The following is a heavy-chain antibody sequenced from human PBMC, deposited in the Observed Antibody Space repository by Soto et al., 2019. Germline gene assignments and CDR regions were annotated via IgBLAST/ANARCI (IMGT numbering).Heavy chain of an antibody. Sequence: SLRLSCAASGFTFSSYAMSWVRQAPGKGLEWVSAISGSGGSTYYADSVKGRFTISRDNSKNTLYLQMISLGAEDTAVYYCAKGLWFGELFSRPNTAANWFDPWGQGTLVTVSS. J-gene: IGHJ5*02. CDR2: ISGSGGST. D-gene: IGHD3-10*01. CDR3: AKGLWFGELFSRPNTAANWFDP. V-gene: IGHV3-23*01. CDR1: GFTFSSYA.